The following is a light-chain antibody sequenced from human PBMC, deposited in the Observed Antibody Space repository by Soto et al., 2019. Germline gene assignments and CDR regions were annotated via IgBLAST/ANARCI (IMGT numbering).Light chain of an antibody. CDR3: QHYNNWPWT. Sequence: ETVMTQSPATLSVSPGEGATLSCRASQSVSSNLAWYQQKPGQAPRLLIHGASTRATGVPARFSASGSGTEFTLTISSLQSEDFAVYFCQHYNNWPWTFGQGTQVEIK. V-gene: IGKV3-15*01. J-gene: IGKJ1*01. CDR2: GAS. CDR1: QSVSSN.